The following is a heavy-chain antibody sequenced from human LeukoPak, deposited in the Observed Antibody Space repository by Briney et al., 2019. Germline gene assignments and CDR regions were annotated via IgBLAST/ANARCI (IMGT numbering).Heavy chain of an antibody. CDR2: IYYSGST. V-gene: IGHV4-39*01. Sequence: PSETLSLTCTVSGGSISSSTYYWGWIRQPPGKGLEWIGSIYYSGSTYYNPSLKSRVTISVDTSKNQFSLKLGSVTAADTAVYNCARGKEYIDYWGQGTLVTVSS. CDR3: ARGKEYIDY. D-gene: IGHD6-6*01. J-gene: IGHJ4*02. CDR1: GGSISSSTYY.